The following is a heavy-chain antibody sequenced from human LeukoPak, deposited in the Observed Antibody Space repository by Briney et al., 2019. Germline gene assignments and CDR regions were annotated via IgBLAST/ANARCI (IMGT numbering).Heavy chain of an antibody. V-gene: IGHV3-64*01. CDR2: ISSNGGST. CDR3: ASSPYSTIAAAPPADY. D-gene: IGHD6-13*01. Sequence: GGSLRLSCAASGFTFSSYAMHWVRQAPGKGLEYVSAISSNGGSTYYANSVKGRFTISRDNSKNTLYLQMGSLRAEDMAVYYCASSPYSTIAAAPPADYWGQGTLVTVSS. J-gene: IGHJ4*02. CDR1: GFTFSSYA.